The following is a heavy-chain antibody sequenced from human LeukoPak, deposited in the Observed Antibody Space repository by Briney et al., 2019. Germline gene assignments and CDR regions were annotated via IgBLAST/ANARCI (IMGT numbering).Heavy chain of an antibody. CDR2: INAGNGNT. D-gene: IGHD5-12*01. V-gene: IGHV1-3*01. J-gene: IGHJ4*02. CDR3: ARDQSYGGYGGHFDY. Sequence: GASVKVSCKASGYTFTSYAMHWVRQAPGQRLEWMGWINAGNGNTKYSQKFQGRVTITRDTSASTAYMELSSLRSEDTGVYYCARDQSYGGYGGHFDYWGQGTLVTVSS. CDR1: GYTFTSYA.